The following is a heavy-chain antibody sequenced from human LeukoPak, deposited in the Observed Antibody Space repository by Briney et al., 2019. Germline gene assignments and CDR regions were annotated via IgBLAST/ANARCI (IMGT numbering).Heavy chain of an antibody. CDR2: IYYSGST. V-gene: IGHV4-59*08. Sequence: SETLSLTCTVSGGSISGYYWSWIRQPPGKGLEWIGYIYYSGSTNYNPSLKSRVTISVDTSKNQFSLKLSSVTAADTAVYYCARLPGIAAAGPAFDIWGQGTMVTVSS. D-gene: IGHD6-13*01. J-gene: IGHJ3*02. CDR3: ARLPGIAAAGPAFDI. CDR1: GGSISGYY.